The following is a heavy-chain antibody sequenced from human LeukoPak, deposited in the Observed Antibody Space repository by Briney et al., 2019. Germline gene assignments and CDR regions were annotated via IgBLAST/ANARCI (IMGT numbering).Heavy chain of an antibody. Sequence: GGSLRLSCAGSGFTFSHYIMNWVRQAPGKGLEWLSSINILATVIYYADSVKGRFTVFRDNAKNSVYLQMNSLRADDTAMYYCAREAAWGNWYFDLWGRGTLVTVSS. CDR3: AREAAWGNWYFDL. CDR1: GFTFSHYI. CDR2: INILATVI. J-gene: IGHJ2*01. D-gene: IGHD3-16*01. V-gene: IGHV3-21*01.